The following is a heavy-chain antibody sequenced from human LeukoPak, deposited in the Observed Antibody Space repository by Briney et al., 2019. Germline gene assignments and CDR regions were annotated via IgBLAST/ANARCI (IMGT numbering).Heavy chain of an antibody. CDR1: GGTFSSYA. D-gene: IGHD2-2*01. Sequence: SVKVSCKASGGTFSSYAISWVRQAPGQGFEWMGGIIPIFGTANYAQKFQGRVTITADESTSTAYMEPSSLRSEDTAVYYCARSWVPAAIWYGMDVWGQGTTVTVSS. CDR2: IIPIFGTA. CDR3: ARSWVPAAIWYGMDV. J-gene: IGHJ6*02. V-gene: IGHV1-69*13.